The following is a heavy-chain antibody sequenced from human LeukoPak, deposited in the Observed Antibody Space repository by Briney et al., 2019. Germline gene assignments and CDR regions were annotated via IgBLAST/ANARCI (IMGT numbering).Heavy chain of an antibody. D-gene: IGHD3-22*01. Sequence: GSLRISCAASGFTFSSYWMSWVRQAPGKGLEWVANIKQDGSEKYYVDSVKGRFTISRDNAKNSLYLQMNSLRAEDTAVYYCARVGIVVVITYFDYWGQGTLVTVSS. CDR3: ARVGIVVVITYFDY. CDR1: GFTFSSYW. J-gene: IGHJ4*02. V-gene: IGHV3-7*01. CDR2: IKQDGSEK.